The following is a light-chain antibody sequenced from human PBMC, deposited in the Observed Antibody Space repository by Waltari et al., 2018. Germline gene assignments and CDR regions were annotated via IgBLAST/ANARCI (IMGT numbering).Light chain of an antibody. CDR3: QQYTTYWT. CDR1: QSISGW. V-gene: IGKV1-5*03. Sequence: DIQMTQFPSTLSASVGDRVTITCRASQSISGWLTWYQQKPGKAPKLLIYKASTLEGGVPSRFSGSGSGTEFTLTISSLQPDDFATYYCQQYTTYWTFGQGTKVEIK. CDR2: KAS. J-gene: IGKJ1*01.